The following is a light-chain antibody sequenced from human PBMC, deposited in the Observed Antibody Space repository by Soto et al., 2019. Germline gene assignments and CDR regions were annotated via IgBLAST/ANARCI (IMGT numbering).Light chain of an antibody. Sequence: QSALIQPPSVSGSPGQSVTISCTGTSSDVGSYDYVSWFQQRPDTVPRAMNYNVNSQPSGVPDRYSGSKSGNTASMTISGLQAEDEADRYCRSYTSSARVFGGGTKLTVL. J-gene: IGLJ3*02. CDR2: NVN. CDR1: SSDVGSYDY. V-gene: IGLV2-18*02. CDR3: RSYTSSARV.